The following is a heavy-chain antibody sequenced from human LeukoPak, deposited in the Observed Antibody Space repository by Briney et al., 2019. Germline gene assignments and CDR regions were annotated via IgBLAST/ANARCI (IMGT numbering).Heavy chain of an antibody. V-gene: IGHV4-61*02. CDR1: GGSFSSASYY. CDR2: IYATGST. Sequence: SQTLSLTCTVSGGSFSSASYYWSWIRQPAGKSLEWIGRIYATGSTNYNPSLKSRLTMSVDTSKSQFSLKLSSVTAADTAVYYCARAYSGSHKYYFDYWGQGTLVTVSS. D-gene: IGHD1-26*01. J-gene: IGHJ4*02. CDR3: ARAYSGSHKYYFDY.